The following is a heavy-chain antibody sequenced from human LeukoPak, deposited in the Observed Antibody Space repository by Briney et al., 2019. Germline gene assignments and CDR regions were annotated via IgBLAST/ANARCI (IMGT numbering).Heavy chain of an antibody. Sequence: SGTLSLTCAVSGSSSSSSNWWNWVRQPPGKGLEWIGEIDHSGRTNYNPSLKSRVTISVDKSKNQISLKLSSVTAADTAVYYCASKEYYYYGMDVWGQGTTVTVSS. CDR3: ASKEYYYYGMDV. CDR2: IDHSGRT. CDR1: GSSSSSSNW. V-gene: IGHV4-4*02. J-gene: IGHJ6*01.